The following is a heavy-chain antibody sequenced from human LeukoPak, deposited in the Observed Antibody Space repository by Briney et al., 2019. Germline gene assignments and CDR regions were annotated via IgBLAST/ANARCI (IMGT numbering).Heavy chain of an antibody. Sequence: ASVKVSCKASGYTFTSYYMHWVRQAPGQGLEWMGIINPSGGSTSYAQKFQGRVTMTRDMSTSTVYMELSSLRSEDTAVYYCAGNRGIVVVPAAPRWYFDLWGRGTLVTVSS. CDR3: AGNRGIVVVPAAPRWYFDL. CDR2: INPSGGST. V-gene: IGHV1-46*03. CDR1: GYTFTSYY. D-gene: IGHD2-2*01. J-gene: IGHJ2*01.